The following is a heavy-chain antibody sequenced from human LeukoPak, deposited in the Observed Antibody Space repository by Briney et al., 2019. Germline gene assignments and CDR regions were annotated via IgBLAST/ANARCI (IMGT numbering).Heavy chain of an antibody. J-gene: IGHJ3*02. CDR3: ARVRYCSGGSCYAFVAFDI. V-gene: IGHV1-24*01. D-gene: IGHD2-15*01. CDR1: GYTLTELS. Sequence: ASVKVSCKVSGYTLTELSMHWVRQAPGKGLEWMGGFDPEDGETIYAQKFQGRVTMTRNTSISTAYMELSSLRSEDTAVYYCARVRYCSGGSCYAFVAFDIWGQGTMVTVSS. CDR2: FDPEDGET.